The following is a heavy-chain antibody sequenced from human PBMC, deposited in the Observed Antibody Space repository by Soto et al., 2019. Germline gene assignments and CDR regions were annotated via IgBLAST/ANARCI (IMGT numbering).Heavy chain of an antibody. J-gene: IGHJ6*02. CDR3: AKEGGWFGDNYYYYGMDV. CDR2: ISYDGSNK. D-gene: IGHD3-10*01. V-gene: IGHV3-30*18. Sequence: GGSLRLSCAASGFTFSSYGMHWVRQAPGKGLEWVAVISYDGSNKYYADSVKGRFTISRDNSKNTLYLQMNSLRAEDTAVYYCAKEGGWFGDNYYYYGMDVWGQGTTVTVSS. CDR1: GFTFSSYG.